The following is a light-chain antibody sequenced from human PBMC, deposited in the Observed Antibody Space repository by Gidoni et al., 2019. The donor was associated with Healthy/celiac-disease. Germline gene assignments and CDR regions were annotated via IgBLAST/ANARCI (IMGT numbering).Light chain of an antibody. CDR2: GAS. J-gene: IGKJ1*01. V-gene: IGKV3-15*01. Sequence: IVMTKSPATLSVSPGDRATLSCRPSQSVSSNLAWYQQKPGQATRLLIYGASTRATGIPARFSGSGSGTEFTLTISSLQSEDFAVYYCQQYNNWPPWTFGQGTKVEIK. CDR1: QSVSSN. CDR3: QQYNNWPPWT.